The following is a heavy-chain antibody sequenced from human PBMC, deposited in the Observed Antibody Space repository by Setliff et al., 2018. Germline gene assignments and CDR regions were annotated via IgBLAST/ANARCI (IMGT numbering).Heavy chain of an antibody. CDR2: IIPIFGTA. D-gene: IGHD2-2*02. CDR3: ARDSRGLVPAAIEGSYYYYGMDV. CDR1: GGTFSSYA. Sequence: ASVKVSCKASGGTFSSYAISWVRQAPGQGLEWMGGIIPIFGTANYAQKFQSRVTITADESTSTAYMELSSLRSEDTAVYYCARDSRGLVPAAIEGSYYYYGMDVWGQGTTVTVSS. J-gene: IGHJ6*02. V-gene: IGHV1-69*13.